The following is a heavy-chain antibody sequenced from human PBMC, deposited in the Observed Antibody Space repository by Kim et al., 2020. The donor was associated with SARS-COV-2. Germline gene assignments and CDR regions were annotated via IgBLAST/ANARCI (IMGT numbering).Heavy chain of an antibody. CDR2: FDPEDGET. V-gene: IGHV1-24*01. CDR3: ATGNLLTMDFDY. D-gene: IGHD3-10*01. J-gene: IGHJ4*02. Sequence: ASVKVSCKVSGYTLTELSMHWVRQAPGKGLEWMGGFDPEDGETIYAQKFQGRVTMTEDTSTDTAYMELSSLRSEDTAVYYCATGNLLTMDFDYWGQGTLVTVSS. CDR1: GYTLTELS.